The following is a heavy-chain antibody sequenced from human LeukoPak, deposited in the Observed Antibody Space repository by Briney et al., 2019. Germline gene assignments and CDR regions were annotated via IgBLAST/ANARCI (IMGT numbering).Heavy chain of an antibody. CDR1: GGSISSYY. Sequence: SETLSLTCTVSGGSISSYYWSWIRQPPGKGLEWIGYIYYSGGTNYNPSLKSRVTISIDTSKNQFSLKLTSVTAADTAVYYCARVVGDGYSEYWGQGTLVTVSS. CDR2: IYYSGGT. J-gene: IGHJ4*02. CDR3: ARVVGDGYSEY. V-gene: IGHV4-59*01. D-gene: IGHD5-24*01.